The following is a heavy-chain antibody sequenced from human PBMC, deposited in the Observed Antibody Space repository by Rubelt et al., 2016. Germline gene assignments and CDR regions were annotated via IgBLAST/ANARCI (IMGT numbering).Heavy chain of an antibody. Sequence: LSLTCTVSGASISIFYWSWIRQSAGQGLEWIGRVDPSGSTNSNPSLKSRITMSVATSKNQFSLKLNSVTAADTAVYYCARHRLLMVYARYYYYGMDVWGQGTTVTVSS. CDR2: VDPSGST. CDR3: ARHRLLMVYARYYYYGMDV. J-gene: IGHJ6*02. V-gene: IGHV4-4*07. CDR1: GASISIFY. D-gene: IGHD2-8*01.